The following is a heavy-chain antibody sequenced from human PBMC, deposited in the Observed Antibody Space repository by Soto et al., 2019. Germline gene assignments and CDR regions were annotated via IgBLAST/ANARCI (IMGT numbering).Heavy chain of an antibody. V-gene: IGHV4-28*01. Sequence: SETLSLTCAVSGYSISSSNWWGWIRQPPGKGLEWIGYIYYSGTTYYNPSLKSRVTMSVDTSKNQFSLKLTSVTAVDTAVYYCARSFTYYDYVWGSYRPHYDAFDIWGQGTMVTVSS. CDR1: GYSISSSNW. J-gene: IGHJ3*02. CDR2: IYYSGTT. CDR3: ARSFTYYDYVWGSYRPHYDAFDI. D-gene: IGHD3-16*02.